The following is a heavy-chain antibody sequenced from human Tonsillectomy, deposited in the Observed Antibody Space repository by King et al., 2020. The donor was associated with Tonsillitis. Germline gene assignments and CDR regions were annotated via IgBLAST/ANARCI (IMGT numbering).Heavy chain of an antibody. V-gene: IGHV4-30-2*01. CDR3: ASLVDTALYFYFDR. D-gene: IGHD5-18*01. CDR2: IYHSGGT. CDR1: GVSFSNSAYS. J-gene: IGHJ2*01. Sequence: QLQESGSGLVKPSQTLSLTCAVSGVSFSNSAYSWSWIRQPPGKGLEWIGYIYHSGGTYYNPSLKSRVTISIDGSKNQLSLKLNSVTAADTAVYYCASLVDTALYFYFDRWGRGTLVTVSS.